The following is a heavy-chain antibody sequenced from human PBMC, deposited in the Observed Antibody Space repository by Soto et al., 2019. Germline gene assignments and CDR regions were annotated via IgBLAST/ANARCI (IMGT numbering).Heavy chain of an antibody. CDR3: AREGDDYCSGTRCFHYYGLDV. V-gene: IGHV3-33*05. D-gene: IGHD2-15*01. CDR1: GFTFNSYG. J-gene: IGHJ6*02. CDR2: IEYNAKNR. Sequence: QVQLVESGGGVVQPGTSLRLSYTASGFTFNSYGIHWVRQALGKGLEWLALIEYNAKNRFYADSVKGRFSISRDNSRNTVYLQVNGLRAEDTAVYYCAREGDDYCSGTRCFHYYGLDVWGQGTTVIVSS.